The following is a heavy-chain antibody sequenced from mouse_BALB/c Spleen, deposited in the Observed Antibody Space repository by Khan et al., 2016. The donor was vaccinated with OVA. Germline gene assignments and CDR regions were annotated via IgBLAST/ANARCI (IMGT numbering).Heavy chain of an antibody. D-gene: IGHD4-1*01. CDR2: ISSDGTYT. J-gene: IGHJ3*01. CDR3: KSDMTGAFAY. Sequence: EVELVESGGDLVKPGGSLKLSCAASGFSFSNYGMYWVRQTPDKRLEWVATISSDGTYTYYPDSVKGRFTISRNNAKNTLYLQMSSLKSEDTAMYYCKSDMTGAFAYWGQGTLVTVSA. V-gene: IGHV5-6*01. CDR1: GFSFSNYG.